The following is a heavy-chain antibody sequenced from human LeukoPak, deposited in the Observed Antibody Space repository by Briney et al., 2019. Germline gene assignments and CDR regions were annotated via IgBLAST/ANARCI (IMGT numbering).Heavy chain of an antibody. CDR1: GGSISGYY. CDR3: ARGWIGTVTTLYYFDY. D-gene: IGHD4-17*01. Sequence: PSETLSLTCTVSGGSISGYYWSWIRQPPGKGLEWIGEINHSGSTNYNPSLKSRVTISVDTSKNQFSLKLSSVTAADTAVYYCARGWIGTVTTLYYFDYWGQGTLVTVSS. J-gene: IGHJ4*02. V-gene: IGHV4-34*01. CDR2: INHSGST.